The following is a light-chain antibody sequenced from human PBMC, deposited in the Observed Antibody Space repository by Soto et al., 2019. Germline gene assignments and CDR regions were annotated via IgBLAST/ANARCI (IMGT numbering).Light chain of an antibody. CDR1: LTIGDS. J-gene: IGKJ1*01. CDR3: QQTYNLPRT. CDR2: GAS. V-gene: IGKV1-39*01. Sequence: DIQMTQSPSSLSASVGDRVIITCRASLTIGDSLSWFQQKAGKPPTLLIYGASALHSGVPARFSGSGSGTDFTLTISNMQREDFATYYCQQTYNLPRTF.